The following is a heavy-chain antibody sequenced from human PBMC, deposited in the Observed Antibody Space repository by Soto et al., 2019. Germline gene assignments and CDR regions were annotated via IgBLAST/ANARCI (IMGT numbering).Heavy chain of an antibody. Sequence: QVLLQQWGAGLLKPSETLSLTCAVYGGSFSGYYWSWIRQPPGKGLEWIGEINPSGSTNYNPSLKSRVTISVYTSKSQFSLKLSSLTAADTAVYFCARGDFGSGNYWGQGTLVTVSS. CDR1: GGSFSGYY. D-gene: IGHD3-10*01. CDR3: ARGDFGSGNY. V-gene: IGHV4-34*01. CDR2: INPSGST. J-gene: IGHJ4*02.